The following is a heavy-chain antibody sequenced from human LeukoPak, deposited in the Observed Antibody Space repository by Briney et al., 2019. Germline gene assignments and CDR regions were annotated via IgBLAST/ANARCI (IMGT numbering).Heavy chain of an antibody. CDR2: INQDGSEE. CDR1: GFPFSDYW. CDR3: SRSLVY. V-gene: IGHV3-7*01. J-gene: IGHJ4*02. Sequence: TGGSLRLSCAASGFPFSDYWMDWVRQAPGKGMEWVANINQDGSEENYADSVKGRFTISRDNAKNSLYLQMNSLRAEDTAVYYCSRSLVYWGRGALDTVSS.